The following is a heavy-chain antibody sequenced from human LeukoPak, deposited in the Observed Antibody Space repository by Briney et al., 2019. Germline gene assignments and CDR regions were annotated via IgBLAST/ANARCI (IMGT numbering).Heavy chain of an antibody. D-gene: IGHD4-23*01. CDR1: GGSISSYY. Sequence: SETLSLTCTVSGGSISSYYWSWIRQPPGKGLEWIGYIYYSGSTNYNPSLESRVTISVDTSKNQFSLKLSSVTAADTAVYYCATTTYYGGNYYFDYWGQGTLVTVSS. CDR3: ATTTYYGGNYYFDY. J-gene: IGHJ4*02. V-gene: IGHV4-59*01. CDR2: IYYSGST.